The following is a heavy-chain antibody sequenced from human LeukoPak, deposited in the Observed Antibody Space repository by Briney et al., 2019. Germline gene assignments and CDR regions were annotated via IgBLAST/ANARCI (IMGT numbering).Heavy chain of an antibody. CDR1: GFTVSSNY. D-gene: IGHD4-17*01. Sequence: PGGSLRLSCAASGFTVSSNYMSWVRQAPGKGLEWVSVIYSGGSTYYADSVKGRFTISGDNSKNTLYLQMNSLRAEDTAVYYCASCPEHYGVFRRNYFDYWGQGTLVTVSS. J-gene: IGHJ4*02. CDR3: ASCPEHYGVFRRNYFDY. V-gene: IGHV3-66*01. CDR2: IYSGGST.